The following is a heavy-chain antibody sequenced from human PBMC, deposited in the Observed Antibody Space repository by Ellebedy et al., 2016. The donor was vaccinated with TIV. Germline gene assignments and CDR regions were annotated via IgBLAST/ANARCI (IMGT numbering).Heavy chain of an antibody. J-gene: IGHJ5*02. CDR1: GFTFTDFF. CDR2: MSVTGQTI. D-gene: IGHD3-10*01. CDR3: ARLHAVGAYYLET. Sequence: PGGSLRLSCAASGFTFTDFFMTWVRQAPGKGLEWLSYMSVTGQTIFYADAVKGRFTISRDNANNLLFLEMNSLRVEDTAVYYCARLHAVGAYYLETWGQGALVTVS. V-gene: IGHV3-11*01.